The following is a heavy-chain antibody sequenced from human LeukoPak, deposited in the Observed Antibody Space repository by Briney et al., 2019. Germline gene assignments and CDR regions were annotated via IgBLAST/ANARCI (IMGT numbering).Heavy chain of an antibody. D-gene: IGHD2-15*01. V-gene: IGHV1-46*03. J-gene: IGHJ3*02. CDR3: ARTQRQGYCSGGYCYSDAFDI. Sequence: ASVKVSCKASGYTFTNSYMHWVRQAPGQGLQWIGIINPSGASTSYAQRFQGRVTMTRDTSTSTVYMELSSLRSEDTAVYYYARTQRQGYCSGGYCYSDAFDIWGQGTMVTVSS. CDR2: INPSGAST. CDR1: GYTFTNSY.